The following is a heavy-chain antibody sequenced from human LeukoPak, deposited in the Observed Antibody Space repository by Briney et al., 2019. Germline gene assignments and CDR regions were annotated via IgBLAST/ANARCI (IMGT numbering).Heavy chain of an antibody. CDR2: IYTGGNT. CDR3: ARGDGSGYYDYFDY. Sequence: GGSLRLSCAASGFTVDSNYLSWVRQAPGKGLEWVSTIYTGGNTYYAASVKGRFTISRDFSKNTVFLHMNSLRAEDMAMYYCARGDGSGYYDYFDYWGQGALVTVSS. CDR1: GFTVDSNY. V-gene: IGHV3-53*01. J-gene: IGHJ4*02. D-gene: IGHD3-22*01.